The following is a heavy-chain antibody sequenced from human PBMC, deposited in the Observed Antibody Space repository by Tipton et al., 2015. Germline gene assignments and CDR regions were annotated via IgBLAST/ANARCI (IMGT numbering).Heavy chain of an antibody. V-gene: IGHV4-4*02. CDR3: ARVSYLNGRAFDI. J-gene: IGHJ3*02. D-gene: IGHD3-16*02. CDR2: IYHSGST. Sequence: TLSLTCAVSAYSISSSNWWSWVRQPPGKGLEWIGEIYHSGSTNYNPSLKSRVTISVDTSKNQFSLRLTSVTAADTAVYYCARVSYLNGRAFDIWGPGTLVTVSS. CDR1: AYSISSSNW.